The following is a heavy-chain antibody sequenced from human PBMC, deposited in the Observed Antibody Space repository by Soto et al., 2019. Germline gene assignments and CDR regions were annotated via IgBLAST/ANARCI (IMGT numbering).Heavy chain of an antibody. CDR3: ARVGPWVPYYYDSSSYIFEIWFDP. CDR2: IYLGGSN. D-gene: IGHD3-22*01. V-gene: IGHV4-38-2*01. Sequence: SETLSPTYAGSGYSISSVYYWGWIRQPPGKRLEEIGGIYLGGSNYYNPSLVSRVTLSIDMTKNPGPLILNSVTAADTAVYYCARVGPWVPYYYDSSSYIFEIWFDPWGQGNLVTAPQ. J-gene: IGHJ5*02. CDR1: GYSISSVYY.